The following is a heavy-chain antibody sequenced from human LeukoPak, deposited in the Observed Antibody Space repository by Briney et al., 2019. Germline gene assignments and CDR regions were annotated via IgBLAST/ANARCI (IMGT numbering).Heavy chain of an antibody. CDR2: ISAYNGNT. Sequence: ASVKVSCKASGYTFTGYYMHWVRQAPGQGLEWMGWISAYNGNTNYAQKLQGRVTMTTDTSTSTAYMELRSLRSDDTAVYYCAREQQWLPDYWGQGTLVTVSS. CDR3: AREQQWLPDY. CDR1: GYTFTGYY. J-gene: IGHJ4*02. D-gene: IGHD6-19*01. V-gene: IGHV1-18*04.